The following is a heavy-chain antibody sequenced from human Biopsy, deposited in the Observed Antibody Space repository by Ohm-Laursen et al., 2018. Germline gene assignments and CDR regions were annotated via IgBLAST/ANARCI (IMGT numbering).Heavy chain of an antibody. D-gene: IGHD3-10*01. J-gene: IGHJ4*02. CDR1: GFTFSASA. Sequence: SLRLSCTASGFTFSASAVHWVRQASGKGLAWVGRIRSKAKSYATAYAASVTGRFTISRDDSKNTPYLQMNSLKTEETAVYYCPLEGAGFDNWGQGTLVTVSS. V-gene: IGHV3-73*01. CDR2: IRSKAKSYAT. CDR3: PLEGAGFDN.